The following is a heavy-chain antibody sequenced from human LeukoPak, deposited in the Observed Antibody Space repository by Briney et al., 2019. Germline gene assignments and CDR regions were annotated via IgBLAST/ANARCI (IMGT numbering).Heavy chain of an antibody. CDR1: GYTFTGYY. Sequence: ASVKVSCKASGYTFTGYYMHWVRQAPGQGLEWMGWINPNSGGTNYAQKFQGRVTMTRDTSISTAYMELSRLRSDDTAVYYCARAFRYGSSWYFDYWGQGTLVTVSS. V-gene: IGHV1-2*02. CDR2: INPNSGGT. CDR3: ARAFRYGSSWYFDY. D-gene: IGHD6-13*01. J-gene: IGHJ4*02.